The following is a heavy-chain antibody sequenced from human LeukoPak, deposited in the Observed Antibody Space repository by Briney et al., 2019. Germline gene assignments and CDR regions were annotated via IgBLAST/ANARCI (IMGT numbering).Heavy chain of an antibody. CDR1: GFSFSSYG. J-gene: IGHJ4*02. CDR2: IWYDGSNK. Sequence: GGSLRLSCAASGFSFSSYGMHWVRQAPGKGLEWVAVIWYDGSNKYYADSVKGRFTISRDNSKNTLYLQMNSLRAEDTAVYYCARESAEDGYRYWGQGTLVTVSS. CDR3: ARESAEDGYRY. V-gene: IGHV3-33*01. D-gene: IGHD5-24*01.